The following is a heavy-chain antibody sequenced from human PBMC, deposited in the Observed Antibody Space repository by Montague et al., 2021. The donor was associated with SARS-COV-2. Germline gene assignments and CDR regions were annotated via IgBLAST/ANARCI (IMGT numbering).Heavy chain of an antibody. D-gene: IGHD2-2*01. CDR1: GGSISSSSYY. CDR3: AEQSSGGYCSSSSCYVWFDH. CDR2: LHYSGST. J-gene: IGHJ5*02. V-gene: IGHV4-39*01. Sequence: SETLSLTCTVSGGSISSSSYYWGWIRPPPGKGLEWIGSLHYSGSTYYNPSLKSRVTISVDTSKKHFSLKLSSVTAAATAVYFCAEQSSGGYCSSSSCYVWFDHWGQGTLVTVSS.